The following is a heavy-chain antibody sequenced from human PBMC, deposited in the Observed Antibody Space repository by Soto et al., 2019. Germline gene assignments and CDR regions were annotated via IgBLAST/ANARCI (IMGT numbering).Heavy chain of an antibody. CDR1: GFTFRSYW. D-gene: IGHD3-9*01. CDR3: VIDHTGYSDY. CDR2: INTDGSTT. V-gene: IGHV3-74*01. J-gene: IGHJ4*02. Sequence: EVQLVESGGGLVQPGGSLRLSCAVSGFTFRSYWMHWVRQAPGKGLVWVSRINTDGSTTSYADSVKGRFTISRDNAKNTLYLQMNSVRAEDMAVYYCVIDHTGYSDYWGQGILVTVSS.